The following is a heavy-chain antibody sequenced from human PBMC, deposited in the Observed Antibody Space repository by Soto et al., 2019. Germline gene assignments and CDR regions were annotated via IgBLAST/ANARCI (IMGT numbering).Heavy chain of an antibody. CDR1: GFSLSTRGVV. Sequence: QITLKESGPTLVKPTQTLTLTCTFSGFSLSTRGVVVGWCRQPPGKALEWLALIYWDGFKHYSPSLESGLTIRKDTDKNQVVLTTTNMDPVDTATYYCAPKGGGDRILDYWGQGTLVTVSS. CDR3: APKGGGDRILDY. D-gene: IGHD3-16*01. J-gene: IGHJ4*02. CDR2: IYWDGFK. V-gene: IGHV2-5*02.